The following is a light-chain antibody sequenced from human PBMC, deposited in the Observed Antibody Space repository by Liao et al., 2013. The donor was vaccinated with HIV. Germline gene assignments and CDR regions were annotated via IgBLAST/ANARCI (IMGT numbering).Light chain of an antibody. CDR1: NIGSKT. Sequence: SYVLTQPPSVSVAPGKTARITCGGSNIGSKTVHWYQQKPGQAPVLVIYYDSDRPSGISERFSGSNSGNTATLTISRVEAGDEADYYCQVWDTSSAHQVFGGGTKLTVL. V-gene: IGLV3-21*04. J-gene: IGLJ3*02. CDR2: YDS. CDR3: QVWDTSSAHQV.